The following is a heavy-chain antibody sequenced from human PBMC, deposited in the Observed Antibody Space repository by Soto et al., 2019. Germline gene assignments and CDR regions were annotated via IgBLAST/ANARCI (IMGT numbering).Heavy chain of an antibody. Sequence: VAVLWSDGIQKYYVDSVRGRFTISRDTFENTLFLEMTSLTAEDSAVYYCVRGGKTAGAYDIWGQGTLVTVS. CDR3: VRGGKTAGAYDI. CDR2: LWSDGIQK. J-gene: IGHJ3*02. D-gene: IGHD3-16*01. V-gene: IGHV3-33*01.